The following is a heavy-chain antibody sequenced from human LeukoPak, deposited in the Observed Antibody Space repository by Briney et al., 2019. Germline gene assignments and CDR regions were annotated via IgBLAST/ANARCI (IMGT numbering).Heavy chain of an antibody. V-gene: IGHV4-61*02. D-gene: IGHD3-22*01. CDR3: ARDRSYYSDTGADS. CDR2: VYTTGNT. Sequence: SETLSLTCSVSGGSFNRGTHYWSWIRQPAGKGLEWIGRVYTTGNTNYNPSLWSRVTISVDTSKNQFSLRLSSVTAADTAVYYCARDRSYYSDTGADSWGQGILVIVSS. CDR1: GGSFNRGTHY. J-gene: IGHJ5*01.